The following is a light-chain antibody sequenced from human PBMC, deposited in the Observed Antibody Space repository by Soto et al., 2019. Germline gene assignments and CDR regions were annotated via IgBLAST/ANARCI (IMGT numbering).Light chain of an antibody. J-gene: IGLJ1*01. Sequence: QSALTQPASVSGSPRQSITISCTGTSSDIGAYNSVSWYQQHPGKAPKLMIYEVSNRPSGVSNRFSASKSGNTASLTISGLQAEDEADYYCSSRAISQPYVFGTGTKVTVL. CDR1: SSDIGAYNS. CDR3: SSRAISQPYV. V-gene: IGLV2-14*01. CDR2: EVS.